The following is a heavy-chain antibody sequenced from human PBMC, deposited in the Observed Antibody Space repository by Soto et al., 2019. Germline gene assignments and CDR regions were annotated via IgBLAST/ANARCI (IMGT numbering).Heavy chain of an antibody. CDR1: GGSISSYY. D-gene: IGHD4-17*01. CDR2: IYYSGST. J-gene: IGHJ3*02. V-gene: IGHV4-59*01. CDR3: ARFDYGDYPDAFDI. Sequence: PSETLSLTCTASGGSISSYYWSWIRRPPGKGLEWIGYIYYSGSTNYNPSLKSRVTISVDTSKNQFSLKLSSVTAADTAVYYCARFDYGDYPDAFDIWGQGTMVTVSS.